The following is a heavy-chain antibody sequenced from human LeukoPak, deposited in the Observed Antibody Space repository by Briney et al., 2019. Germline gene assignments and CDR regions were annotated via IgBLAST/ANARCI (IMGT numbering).Heavy chain of an antibody. J-gene: IGHJ3*02. Sequence: PGGSLRLSCAAPGFTFSSYSMNWVRQAPGKGLEWVSSISSSSSYIYYADAVKGRFTISRDNAKNSLYLQMNSLRAEDTAVYYCARDRMDYYDSSGYYGAFDIWGQGTMVTVSS. D-gene: IGHD3-22*01. CDR3: ARDRMDYYDSSGYYGAFDI. CDR2: ISSSSSYI. CDR1: GFTFSSYS. V-gene: IGHV3-21*01.